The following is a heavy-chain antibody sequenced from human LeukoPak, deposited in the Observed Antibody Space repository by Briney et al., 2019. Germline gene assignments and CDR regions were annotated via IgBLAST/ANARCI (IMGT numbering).Heavy chain of an antibody. CDR3: ARNSTYYDILTGYYRYYGMDV. Sequence: SETLSLTCTVSGGSISRYYWSWIRQPPGKGLEWIGYIYYSGSTNYNPSLKSRVTISVDTSKNQFSLKLSSVTAADTAVYYCARNSTYYDILTGYYRYYGMDVWGQGTTVTVSS. D-gene: IGHD3-9*01. V-gene: IGHV4-59*08. J-gene: IGHJ6*02. CDR2: IYYSGST. CDR1: GGSISRYY.